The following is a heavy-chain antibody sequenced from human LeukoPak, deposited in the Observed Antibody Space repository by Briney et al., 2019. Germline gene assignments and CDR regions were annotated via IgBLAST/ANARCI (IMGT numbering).Heavy chain of an antibody. V-gene: IGHV4-59*01. D-gene: IGHD3-22*01. Sequence: SETLSLTCTVSGGSISSYYWSWIRQPPGKGLEWIGYIYYSGSTNYNPSLKSRVTISVDTSKNQFSLKLSSVTAADTAVYYCARDGGDSSGYQNYWGQGTLVTLSS. J-gene: IGHJ4*02. CDR3: ARDGGDSSGYQNY. CDR2: IYYSGST. CDR1: GGSISSYY.